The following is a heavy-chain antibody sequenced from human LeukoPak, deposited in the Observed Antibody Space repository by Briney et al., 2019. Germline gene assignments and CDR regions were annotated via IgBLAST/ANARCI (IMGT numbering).Heavy chain of an antibody. CDR1: GFTFSSYA. Sequence: GGSLRLSCAASGFTFSSYAMSWVRQAPGKGLEWVSAISGSGGSTYYADSVKGRFTISRDNAENSLYLQMHSLRDEDTAVYYCARDYKSSSGWTVDYWGQGTLVTVSS. CDR2: ISGSGGST. CDR3: ARDYKSSSGWTVDY. D-gene: IGHD6-19*01. V-gene: IGHV3-23*01. J-gene: IGHJ4*02.